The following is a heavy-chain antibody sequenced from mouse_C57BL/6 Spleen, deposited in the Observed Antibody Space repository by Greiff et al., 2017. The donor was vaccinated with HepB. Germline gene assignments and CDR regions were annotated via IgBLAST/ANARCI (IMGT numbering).Heavy chain of an antibody. CDR2: IDPSDSYT. Sequence: VQLQQPGAELVMPGASVKLSCKASGYTFTSYWMHWVKQRPGQGLEWIGEIDPSDSYTNYNQKFKGKSTLTVDKSSSTAYMQLSSLISEDSAVYYCARRSPYYYGSSWFAYWGQGTLVTVSA. V-gene: IGHV1-69*01. CDR3: ARRSPYYYGSSWFAY. CDR1: GYTFTSYW. J-gene: IGHJ3*01. D-gene: IGHD1-1*01.